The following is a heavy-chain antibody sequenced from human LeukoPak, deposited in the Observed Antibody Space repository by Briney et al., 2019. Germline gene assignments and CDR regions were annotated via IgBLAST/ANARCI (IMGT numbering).Heavy chain of an antibody. Sequence: PGGSLRLSCAASGFICSHYGMHWVRQAPGKGLEWVAVIWSDGSNRFYAGSVKGRFTISRDNSQRTLFLQMNSLRVDDTAMYYCVRDAQRGFDYSNSLKYWGHGTLVTVSS. J-gene: IGHJ4*01. CDR2: IWSDGSNR. CDR1: GFICSHYG. V-gene: IGHV3-33*01. CDR3: VRDAQRGFDYSNSLKY. D-gene: IGHD4-11*01.